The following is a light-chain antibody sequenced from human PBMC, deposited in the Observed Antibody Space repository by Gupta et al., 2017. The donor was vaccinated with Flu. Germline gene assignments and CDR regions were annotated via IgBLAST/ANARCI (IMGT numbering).Light chain of an antibody. V-gene: IGKV4-1*01. Sequence: LGERATINCKSSQSISYSTNSKNYLAWYQQKPGQPPKLLIYWSSTRESGVPDRFSGSGSGTDFTLTISSLQAEDVAVYYCQQYFDTPLTFGGGTKVEIK. J-gene: IGKJ4*01. CDR2: WSS. CDR3: QQYFDTPLT. CDR1: QSISYSTNSKNY.